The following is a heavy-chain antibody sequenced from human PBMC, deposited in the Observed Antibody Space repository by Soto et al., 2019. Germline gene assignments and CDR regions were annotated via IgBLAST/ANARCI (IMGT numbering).Heavy chain of an antibody. J-gene: IGHJ3*02. CDR2: INHSGST. CDR1: GGSFSGYY. V-gene: IGHV4-34*01. Sequence: QVQLQQWGAGLLKPSETLSLTCAVYGGSFSGYYWSWIRQPPGKGLEWIGEINHSGSTNYNPSLKSRVTISVDTPKNQFSLKLSSVTAADTAVYYCARGPLNPKPTVTTLIRAFDIWGQGTMVTVSS. D-gene: IGHD4-17*01. CDR3: ARGPLNPKPTVTTLIRAFDI.